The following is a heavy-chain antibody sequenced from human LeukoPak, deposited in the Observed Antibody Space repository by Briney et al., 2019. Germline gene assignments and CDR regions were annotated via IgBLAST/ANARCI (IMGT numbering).Heavy chain of an antibody. D-gene: IGHD4-23*01. CDR2: ISTRGST. CDR1: GDSMSDDF. J-gene: IGHJ4*02. CDR3: ARGDYGGNIFEY. Sequence: SETLSLTCSVSGDSMSDDFWSWIRLPAGKGLEWIGRISTRGSTNYNPSLKSRVTMSVDTSKKHFSPRLNSVTAADTAVYYCARGDYGGNIFEYWGQGILVTVSS. V-gene: IGHV4-4*07.